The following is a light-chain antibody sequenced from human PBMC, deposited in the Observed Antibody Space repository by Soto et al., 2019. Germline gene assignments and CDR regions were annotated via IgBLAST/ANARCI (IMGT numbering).Light chain of an antibody. CDR1: SSNIGAGYD. J-gene: IGLJ2*01. CDR2: GNS. V-gene: IGLV1-40*01. Sequence: QPVLTQPPSVSGAPGQRVTISCTGSSSNIGAGYDVHWYQQLPGTAPKLVIYGNSNRPSGVPDRFSGSKSGTSASLAITGLQAEDEADYYCQSYDSSLSGVVFAGGTKVTVL. CDR3: QSYDSSLSGVV.